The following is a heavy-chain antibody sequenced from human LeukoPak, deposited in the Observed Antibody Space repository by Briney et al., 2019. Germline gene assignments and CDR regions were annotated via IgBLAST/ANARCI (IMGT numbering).Heavy chain of an antibody. CDR2: ISYDGSNK. CDR3: AKGDQGYSYGTMVY. V-gene: IGHV3-30*18. Sequence: GSLRLSCAASGFTFSSYGMHWVRQAPGKGLEWVAVISYDGSNKYYADSVKGRFTIYRDNSKNTLYLQMNSLRAEDTAVYYCAKGDQGYSYGTMVYWGQGTLVTVSS. CDR1: GFTFSSYG. J-gene: IGHJ4*02. D-gene: IGHD5-18*01.